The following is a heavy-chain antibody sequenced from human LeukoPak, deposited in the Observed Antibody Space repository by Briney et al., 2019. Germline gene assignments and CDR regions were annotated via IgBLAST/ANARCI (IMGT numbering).Heavy chain of an antibody. Sequence: GGSLRLSCAASGFTFSSYAMSWVRQAPGKGLEWVSAISGSGGSTYYADSVKGRFTISRDNSKNTLYLQMNSLRAEDTAVYYCARRLNYYYDSSGYPGYYFDYWGQGTLVTVSS. D-gene: IGHD3-22*01. CDR2: ISGSGGST. J-gene: IGHJ4*02. CDR3: ARRLNYYYDSSGYPGYYFDY. CDR1: GFTFSSYA. V-gene: IGHV3-23*01.